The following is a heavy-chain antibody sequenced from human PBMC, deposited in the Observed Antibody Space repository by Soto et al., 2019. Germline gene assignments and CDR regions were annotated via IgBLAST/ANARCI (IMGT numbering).Heavy chain of an antibody. CDR3: AKAHYYDSSGYYYKYYFDY. D-gene: IGHD3-22*01. V-gene: IGHV3-23*01. CDR2: ISGSGGST. Sequence: GGSLRLSCEASGFTFSRYAMRWVRQAPGKGLEWVSAISGSGGSTYYADSVKGRFTISRDNSKNTLYLQMNSLRAEDTAVYYCAKAHYYDSSGYYYKYYFDYWGQGTLVTVSS. J-gene: IGHJ4*02. CDR1: GFTFSRYA.